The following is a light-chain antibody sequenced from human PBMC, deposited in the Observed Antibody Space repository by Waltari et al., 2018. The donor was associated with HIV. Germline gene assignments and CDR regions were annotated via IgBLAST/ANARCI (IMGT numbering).Light chain of an antibody. CDR3: CSYAGTYTYV. CDR2: EVF. CDR1: ASDIGYFDY. V-gene: IGLV2-11*01. J-gene: IGLJ1*01. Sequence: QSALTQPRSVSGSPGQSVTISCTGTASDIGYFDYVSWSQQYPGKAPTVIIYEVFQRPSGVPDRFTASKSGITASLTISGLQDEDEADYYCCSYAGTYTYVFGSGTTVTVL.